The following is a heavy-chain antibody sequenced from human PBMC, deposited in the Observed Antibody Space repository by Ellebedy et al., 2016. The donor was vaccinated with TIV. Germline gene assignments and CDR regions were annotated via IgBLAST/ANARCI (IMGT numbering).Heavy chain of an antibody. Sequence: SETLSLTCTVSGGSIISYYFSWIRQSPGKGLEWIGYVYSNGNTNYNPSLKSRLSISVDTSKNKVSLKLYSVTAADTAVYYCVREGQIGRANWFDPWGQGTQVTVSS. V-gene: IGHV4-59*01. CDR3: VREGQIGRANWFDP. D-gene: IGHD3-22*01. J-gene: IGHJ5*02. CDR1: GGSIISYY. CDR2: VYSNGNT.